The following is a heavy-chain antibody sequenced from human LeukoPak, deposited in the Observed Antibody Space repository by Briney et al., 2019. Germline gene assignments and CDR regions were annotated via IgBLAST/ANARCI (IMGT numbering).Heavy chain of an antibody. Sequence: PSETLSLTCTVSGGSISSYYWNWIRQPPGKGLEWIGEINDSGGTKYNPSLKSRVTISVDTSKKQISLKLSSVTAADTAVYYCARGRNYGGNSVIWYFDLWGRGTLVTVSS. V-gene: IGHV4-34*01. J-gene: IGHJ2*01. CDR1: GGSISSYY. D-gene: IGHD4-23*01. CDR2: INDSGGT. CDR3: ARGRNYGGNSVIWYFDL.